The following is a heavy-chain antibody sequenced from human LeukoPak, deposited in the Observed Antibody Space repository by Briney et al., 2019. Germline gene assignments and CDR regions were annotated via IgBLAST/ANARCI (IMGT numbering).Heavy chain of an antibody. CDR1: GFTFSTYA. CDR2: ISGSGGST. V-gene: IGHV3-23*01. Sequence: PGGSLRLSCAASGFTFSTYAMSWVRQAPGKGLEWVSAISGSGGSTDYADSVEGWFTISRDNSKNTLYVQMNSLRAEDTAVYYCAKPRDILTGYYSFDYWGQGTLATVSS. D-gene: IGHD3-9*01. CDR3: AKPRDILTGYYSFDY. J-gene: IGHJ4*02.